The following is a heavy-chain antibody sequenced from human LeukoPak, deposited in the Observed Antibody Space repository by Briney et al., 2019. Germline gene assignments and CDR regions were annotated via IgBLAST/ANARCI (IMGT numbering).Heavy chain of an antibody. V-gene: IGHV1-18*01. CDR2: ISPYNGNT. J-gene: IGHJ4*02. CDR3: ARDRGTYCGGDCPFDY. CDR1: GYTFTSYG. D-gene: IGHD2-21*02. Sequence: ASVKVSCTASGYTFTSYGISWVRQAPGQGLEWMGWISPYNGNTYYAQKLQGRVTMTTDTSTRTAYMELRSLKSDDTAVYYCARDRGTYCGGDCPFDYWGQGTLVTVSA.